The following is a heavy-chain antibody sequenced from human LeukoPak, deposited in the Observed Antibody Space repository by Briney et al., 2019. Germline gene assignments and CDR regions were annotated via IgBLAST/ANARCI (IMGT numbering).Heavy chain of an antibody. CDR1: GGSISSYY. D-gene: IGHD2-15*01. CDR2: IYYSGST. J-gene: IGHJ3*02. V-gene: IGHV4-39*07. CDR3: ARVRVAATNDAFDI. Sequence: SETLSLTCTVSGGSISSYYWSWIRQPPGKGLEWIGSIYYSGSTYYNPSLKSRVTISVDTSKNQFSLKLSSVTAADTAVYYCARVRVAATNDAFDIWGQGTMVTVSS.